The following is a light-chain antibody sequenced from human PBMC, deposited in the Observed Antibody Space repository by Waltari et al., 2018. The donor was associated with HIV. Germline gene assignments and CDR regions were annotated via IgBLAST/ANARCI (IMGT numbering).Light chain of an antibody. J-gene: IGLJ2*01. CDR3: AAWDASAVV. V-gene: IGLV3-1*01. Sequence: SYELTQPPSVSVSPGQTVVMSCSGDTLGDKYACWFQQTPGQSPVLIIYEDNKRPSGIPERFSGSNSGNAATLTIRGTQVSDEADYYCAAWDASAVVFGGGTKLTV. CDR1: TLGDKY. CDR2: EDN.